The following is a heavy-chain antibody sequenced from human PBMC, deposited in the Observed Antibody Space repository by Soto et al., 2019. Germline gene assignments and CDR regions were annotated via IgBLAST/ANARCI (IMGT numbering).Heavy chain of an antibody. Sequence: PGGSLRLSCGASGFTLNSFFMHWVRQAPGKGLMWVSRISNGGGSTYYADSVKGRFTISRDNSQNTLYLQMNSLRADDTAVYHCAKGHGYNYGGSGGQNDFWGQGTLVTVSS. CDR2: ISNGGGST. J-gene: IGHJ4*02. V-gene: IGHV3-23*01. CDR1: GFTLNSFF. D-gene: IGHD5-12*01. CDR3: AKGHGYNYGGSGGQNDF.